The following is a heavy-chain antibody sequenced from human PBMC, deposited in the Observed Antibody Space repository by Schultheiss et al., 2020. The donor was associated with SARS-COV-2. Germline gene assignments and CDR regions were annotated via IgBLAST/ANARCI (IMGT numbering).Heavy chain of an antibody. CDR3: ARISSWTGNFDY. CDR2: IYWNDDK. Sequence: SGPTLVKPTQTLTLTCTFSGFSLSTSGVGVGWIRQPPGKALEWLALIYWNDDKRYSPSLKSRLTISKDTSKSQVVLTMTNMDPVDTATYYCARISSWTGNFDYWGQGTLVTVSS. D-gene: IGHD6-13*01. V-gene: IGHV2-5*01. J-gene: IGHJ4*02. CDR1: GFSLSTSGVG.